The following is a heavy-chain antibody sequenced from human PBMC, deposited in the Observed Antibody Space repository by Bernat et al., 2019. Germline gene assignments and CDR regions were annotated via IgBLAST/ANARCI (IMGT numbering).Heavy chain of an antibody. V-gene: IGHV3-66*01. CDR1: GFTVSSNY. CDR3: ARETWPTVTTEGHWFVP. J-gene: IGHJ5*02. Sequence: EVQLVESGGGLVQPGGSLRLSCAASGFTVSSNYMSWVRQAPGKGLEWVSVIYSGGSTYYADSVKGRFTISRDNSKNTLYLQMNSLRAEDTAVYYCARETWPTVTTEGHWFVPWGQGTLVTVSS. CDR2: IYSGGST. D-gene: IGHD4-17*01.